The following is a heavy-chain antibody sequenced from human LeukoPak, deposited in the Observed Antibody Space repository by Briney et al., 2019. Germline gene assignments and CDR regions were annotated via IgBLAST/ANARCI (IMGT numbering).Heavy chain of an antibody. V-gene: IGHV3-7*01. J-gene: IGHJ4*02. CDR1: GFTFSSYW. CDR3: PRDCKQWLVRYFDY. CDR2: IKQDGSEK. Sequence: GGSLRLSCAASGFTFSSYWMSWVRQAPGKGLEWVANIKQDGSEKYYVDSVKGRFTISRDNAKNSLYLQMNSLRAEDTAVYYCPRDCKQWLVRYFDYWGQGTLVTVSS. D-gene: IGHD6-19*01.